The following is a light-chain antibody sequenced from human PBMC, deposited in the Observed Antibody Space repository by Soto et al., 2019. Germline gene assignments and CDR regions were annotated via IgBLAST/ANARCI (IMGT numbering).Light chain of an antibody. Sequence: EIVLTQSPGTLSLSPGEIATLSFSASHTISSSYLAWYQQKPGQAPRLLMYGISRRATGIPDRFSGSGSGTDFTLTITRLEPEDFAVYYCQQYAGSPQTFGQGTRLEIK. CDR2: GIS. CDR1: HTISSSY. V-gene: IGKV3-20*01. CDR3: QQYAGSPQT. J-gene: IGKJ5*01.